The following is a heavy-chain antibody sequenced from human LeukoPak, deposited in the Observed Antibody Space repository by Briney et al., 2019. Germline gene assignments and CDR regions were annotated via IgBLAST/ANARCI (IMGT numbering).Heavy chain of an antibody. J-gene: IGHJ3*02. V-gene: IGHV3-53*01. Sequence: GGSLRLSCAASGFTVSSNYMSWVRQAPGKGLEWVSVIYSGGSTYYADSVKGRFTISRDNSKNTLYLQMNSLRAEDTAVYYCARVPSSGWYLEGAFDIWGQGTMVTISS. CDR3: ARVPSSGWYLEGAFDI. CDR2: IYSGGST. D-gene: IGHD6-19*01. CDR1: GFTVSSNY.